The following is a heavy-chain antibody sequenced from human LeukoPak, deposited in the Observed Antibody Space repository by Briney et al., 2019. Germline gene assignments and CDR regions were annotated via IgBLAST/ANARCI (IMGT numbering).Heavy chain of an antibody. CDR2: ISGTGGSI. V-gene: IGHV3-23*01. CDR1: GFTFSNYP. Sequence: GGSLRLSCAASGFTFSNYPMNWVRQSPERGLEWVSAISGTGGSISYADSLKGRFTISRDNSKNTLYLQMSSLTAEDTAVYYCAKECGRDYDDRAFDIWGQGTMVTVSS. J-gene: IGHJ3*02. CDR3: AKECGRDYDDRAFDI. D-gene: IGHD3-22*01.